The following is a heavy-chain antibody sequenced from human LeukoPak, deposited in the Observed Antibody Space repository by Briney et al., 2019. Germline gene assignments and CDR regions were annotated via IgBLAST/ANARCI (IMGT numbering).Heavy chain of an antibody. J-gene: IGHJ4*02. CDR3: AIGPGYGSGWYLY. V-gene: IGHV4-38-2*01. D-gene: IGHD6-19*01. Sequence: PSETLSLTWAVSGYSFSSGYYWGWIRQPPGKGLEWIGSIYHSGSTYYNPSLKSRVTISVDTSKNQFSLKLSSVTAADTAVYHCAIGPGYGSGWYLYWGQGTLVTVSS. CDR1: GYSFSSGYY. CDR2: IYHSGST.